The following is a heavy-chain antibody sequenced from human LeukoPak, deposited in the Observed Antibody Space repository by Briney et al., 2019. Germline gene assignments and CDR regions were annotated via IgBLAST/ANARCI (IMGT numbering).Heavy chain of an antibody. Sequence: GGSLRLSCAASGFTFTNYNMNWVRQAPGKGLQWVSSISRSSTYIYYADSVKGRFTISRDNAKNSLYLQMNSLRAENTAVYYCARRRLDYYDSSGFDYWGQGTLVTVSS. CDR3: ARRRLDYYDSSGFDY. V-gene: IGHV3-21*01. CDR2: ISRSSTYI. CDR1: GFTFTNYN. D-gene: IGHD3-22*01. J-gene: IGHJ4*02.